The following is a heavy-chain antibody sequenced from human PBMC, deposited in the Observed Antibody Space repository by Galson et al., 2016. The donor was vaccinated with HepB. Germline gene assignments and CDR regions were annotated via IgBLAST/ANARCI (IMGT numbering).Heavy chain of an antibody. D-gene: IGHD3-10*01. V-gene: IGHV3-15*01. CDR1: GFSFNNVW. CDR3: ATRHYSPSYHAMDV. CDR2: IKGKSDGGTT. J-gene: IGHJ6*02. Sequence: SLRLSCAASGFSFNNVWMSWVRQAPGKGLEWIGRIKGKSDGGTTDYNSPVEGRFTISRDDSKRTLYLQMSRLKPEDTGKYYCATRHYSPSYHAMDVWGQGTTVTFSS.